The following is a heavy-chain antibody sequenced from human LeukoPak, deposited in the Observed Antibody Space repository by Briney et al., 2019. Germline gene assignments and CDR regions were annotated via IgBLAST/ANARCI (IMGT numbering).Heavy chain of an antibody. J-gene: IGHJ4*02. Sequence: SETLSLTCTVSGGSISSSSYYWGWIRRPPGKGLEWIGSIYYSGSTYYNPSLKSRVTISVDTSKNQFSLQLSSVTAADTAVYYCARHVRATGTTHFDYWGQGTLVTVSS. CDR3: ARHVRATGTTHFDY. CDR1: GGSISSSSYY. D-gene: IGHD1-1*01. V-gene: IGHV4-39*01. CDR2: IYYSGST.